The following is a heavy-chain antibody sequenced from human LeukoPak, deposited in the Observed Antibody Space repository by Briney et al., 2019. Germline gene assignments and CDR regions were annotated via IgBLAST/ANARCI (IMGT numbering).Heavy chain of an antibody. CDR2: INPNSGGT. J-gene: IGHJ4*02. CDR3: ARVLTWIQLWLIAY. D-gene: IGHD5-18*01. V-gene: IGHV1-2*02. CDR1: GYTFTGYY. Sequence: GASVKVSCKASGYTFTGYYMHWVRQAPGQGLEWMGWINPNSGGTNYAQKFQGRVAMTRDTSISTAYMELSRLGSDDTAVYYCARVLTWIQLWLIAYWGQGTLVTVSS.